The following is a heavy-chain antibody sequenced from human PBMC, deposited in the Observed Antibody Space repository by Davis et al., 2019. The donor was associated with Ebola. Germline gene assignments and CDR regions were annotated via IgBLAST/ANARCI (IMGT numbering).Heavy chain of an antibody. D-gene: IGHD3-10*01. CDR1: GFIFSSYD. CDR3: AKGLKGIDY. V-gene: IGHV3-30*18. CDR2: ISYDGSNK. J-gene: IGHJ4*02. Sequence: GGSLRLSCAASGFIFSSYDMHWVRQAPGKGLEWVALISYDGSNKYYADSVKGRFTISRDNSKNTLYLQMNSLRAEDTAVYYCAKGLKGIDYWGQGTLLTVSS.